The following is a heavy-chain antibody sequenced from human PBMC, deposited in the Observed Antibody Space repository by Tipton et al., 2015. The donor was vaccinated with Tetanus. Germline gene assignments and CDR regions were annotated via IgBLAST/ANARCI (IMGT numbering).Heavy chain of an antibody. CDR3: AIDPQMAY. D-gene: IGHD5-24*01. Sequence: SGVTVSGNYMSWVRQTPGKGLEWVANIKPDGGEKYYVDSVKGRFTISRDNAKNSLYLQMSSLRTEDTAVYYCAIDPQMAYWGQGTLVTVSS. CDR2: IKPDGGEK. J-gene: IGHJ4*02. CDR1: GVTVSGNY. V-gene: IGHV3-7*01.